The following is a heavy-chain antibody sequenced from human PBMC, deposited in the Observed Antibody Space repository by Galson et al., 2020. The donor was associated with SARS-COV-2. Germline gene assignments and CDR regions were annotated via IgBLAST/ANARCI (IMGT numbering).Heavy chain of an antibody. CDR2: ISGSGGST. CDR1: GLTYSSYA. J-gene: IGHJ4*02. Sequence: GGSLRLSCAASGLTYSSYAMSWVRQPPGKGLEWVSAISGSGGSTYYADSVKGRFTISRDTSKNTLFLQMSGLSAEETVVYYCAKPKGGYDFRSGYPFDYWGQGTLVTVSS. D-gene: IGHD3-3*01. CDR3: AKPKGGYDFRSGYPFDY. V-gene: IGHV3-23*01.